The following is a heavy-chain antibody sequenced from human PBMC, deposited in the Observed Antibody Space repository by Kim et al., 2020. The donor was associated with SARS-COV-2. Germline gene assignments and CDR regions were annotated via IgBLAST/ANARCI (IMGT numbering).Heavy chain of an antibody. V-gene: IGHV1-3*01. CDR1: GYTFTSYA. J-gene: IGHJ4*02. CDR3: ARGVPGYSSGWYYFDY. CDR2: INAGNGNT. D-gene: IGHD6-19*01. Sequence: ASVKVSCKASGYTFTSYAMHWVRQAPGQRLEWMGWINAGNGNTKYSQKFQGRVTITRDTSASTAYMELSSLRSEDTAVYYCARGVPGYSSGWYYFDYLGQGTLVTVSS.